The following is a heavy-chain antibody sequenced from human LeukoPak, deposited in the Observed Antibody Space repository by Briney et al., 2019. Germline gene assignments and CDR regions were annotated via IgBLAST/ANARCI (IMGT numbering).Heavy chain of an antibody. CDR1: GFPFSNYE. J-gene: IGHJ6*02. CDR2: IGSSSTI. V-gene: IGHV3-69-1*01. CDR3: AREFTSLYYDFWSGYGAPYGMDV. Sequence: GGSLRLSCAASGFPFSNYEMNWVRQAPGRGLEWVSYIGSSSTIYYADSAKGRFTISRDNVNNLLYLQMNSLRAEDTAVYYCAREFTSLYYDFWSGYGAPYGMDVWGQGTTVTVSS. D-gene: IGHD3-3*01.